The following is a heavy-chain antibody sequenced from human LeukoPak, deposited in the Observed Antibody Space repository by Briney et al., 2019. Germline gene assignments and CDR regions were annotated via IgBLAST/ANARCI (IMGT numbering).Heavy chain of an antibody. CDR1: GGPISSGGYY. CDR3: ARERGSYSTYFDY. CDR2: TYYSGST. Sequence: PSETLSLTCTVSGGPISSGGYYWSWIRQHPGKGLEWIGYTYYSGSTYYNPSLKSRVTISVDTSKNQFSLKLSSVTAADTAVYYCARERGSYSTYFDYWGQGTLVTVSS. V-gene: IGHV4-31*03. J-gene: IGHJ4*02. D-gene: IGHD1-26*01.